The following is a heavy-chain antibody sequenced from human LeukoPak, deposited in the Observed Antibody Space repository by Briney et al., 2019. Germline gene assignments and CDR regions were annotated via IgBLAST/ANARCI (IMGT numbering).Heavy chain of an antibody. Sequence: ASVKLSRNSSGYTFTGYNMHWMRKRPAQGHERMGWIHTNSSGRTNDHTFQGRVTMTRARSITTAYMELSRLRPDDTAVYYCARDAVSLDPWGEGALVTVSS. J-gene: IGHJ5*02. CDR1: GYTFTGYN. CDR2: IHTNSSGR. D-gene: IGHD1-14*01. V-gene: IGHV1-2*02. CDR3: ARDAVSLDP.